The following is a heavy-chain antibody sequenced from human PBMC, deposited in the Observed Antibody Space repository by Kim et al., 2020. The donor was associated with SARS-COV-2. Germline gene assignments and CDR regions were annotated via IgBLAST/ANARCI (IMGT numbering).Heavy chain of an antibody. V-gene: IGHV4-59*13. D-gene: IGHD4-4*01. CDR1: GGSISSYY. J-gene: IGHJ4*02. CDR2: IYYSGST. Sequence: SETLSLTCTVSGGSISSYYWSWIRQPPGKGLEWIGYIYYSGSTNYNPSLKSRVTISVDTSKNQFSLKLSSVTAADTAVYYCARGSRATVTARWGQGTLVTVSS. CDR3: ARGSRATVTAR.